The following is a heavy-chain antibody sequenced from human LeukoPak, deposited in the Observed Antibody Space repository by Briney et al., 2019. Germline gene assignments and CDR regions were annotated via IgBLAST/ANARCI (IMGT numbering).Heavy chain of an antibody. CDR1: GFTFSNAW. J-gene: IGHJ4*02. CDR2: IKEDGSEK. CDR3: ARGGTFVSDY. Sequence: GGSLRLSCAASGFTFSNAWMSWVRQAPGKGLEWVANIKEDGSEKYYVDSMKGRFTVSRDNAKNSLYLQMDSLRADDTAVYYCARGGTFVSDYWGQGTLVTVSS. V-gene: IGHV3-7*01. D-gene: IGHD1-1*01.